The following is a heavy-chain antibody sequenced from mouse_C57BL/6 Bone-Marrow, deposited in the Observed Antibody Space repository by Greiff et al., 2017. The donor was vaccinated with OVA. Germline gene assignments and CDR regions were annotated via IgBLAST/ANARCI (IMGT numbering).Heavy chain of an antibody. Sequence: DVQLQESGGGLVQPGESLKLSCESNEYAFPSHDMSWVRQTPEKRLELVAAINSDGGSTYYPDTMERRIIISRDNTKKTLYLQMSSLRSEDTAVYYCERHAHYDYDDYDMDYWDRGTSVTVSA. J-gene: IGHJ4*01. CDR1: EYAFPSHD. D-gene: IGHD2-4*01. V-gene: IGHV5-2*01. CDR2: INSDGGST. CDR3: ERHAHYDYDDYDMDY.